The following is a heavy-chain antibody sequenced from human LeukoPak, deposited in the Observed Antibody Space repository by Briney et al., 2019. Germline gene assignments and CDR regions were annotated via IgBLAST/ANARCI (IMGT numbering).Heavy chain of an antibody. CDR2: IYYSGST. Sequence: PSETLSLTCTVSGGSISSSSYYWGWIRQPPGKGLEWIGSIYYSGSTYYNPSLKSRVTISVDTSKNHFSLKLSSVTAADTALYYCARLDSGGYYSLWGQGTLVTVSS. D-gene: IGHD3-22*01. J-gene: IGHJ4*02. CDR3: ARLDSGGYYSL. CDR1: GGSISSSSYY. V-gene: IGHV4-39*02.